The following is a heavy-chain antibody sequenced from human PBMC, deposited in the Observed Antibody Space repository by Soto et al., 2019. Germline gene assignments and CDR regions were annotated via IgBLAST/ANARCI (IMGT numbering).Heavy chain of an antibody. CDR1: GFTFSSYA. CDR2: ISSSSSYI. Sequence: GGSLRLSCAASGFTFSSYAMSWVRQAPGKGLEWVSSISSSSSYIYYADSVKGRFTISRDNSKNTLYLQMNSLRAEDTAVYYCARPLGPDAFDIWGQGTMVTV. J-gene: IGHJ3*02. CDR3: ARPLGPDAFDI. V-gene: IGHV3-21*01.